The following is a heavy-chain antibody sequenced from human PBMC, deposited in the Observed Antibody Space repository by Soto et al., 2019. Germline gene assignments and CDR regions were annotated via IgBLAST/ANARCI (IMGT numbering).Heavy chain of an antibody. Sequence: QVQLVQSGAEVKKPGASVKVSCKASGYTFTSYGISWVRQAPGQGLEWMGWISAYNGNTNYAQKLQVRVTMTTDTSTSTAYMELRSLRSDDTAVYYCARVYPPTVVVVAAIDYWGQGSLVTVSS. CDR2: ISAYNGNT. V-gene: IGHV1-18*04. CDR1: GYTFTSYG. J-gene: IGHJ4*02. CDR3: ARVYPPTVVVVAAIDY. D-gene: IGHD2-15*01.